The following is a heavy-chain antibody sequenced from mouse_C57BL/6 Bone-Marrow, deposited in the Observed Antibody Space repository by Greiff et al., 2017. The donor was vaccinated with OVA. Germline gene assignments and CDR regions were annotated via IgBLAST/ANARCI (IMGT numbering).Heavy chain of an antibody. Sequence: QVQLKESGPELVKPGASVKISCKASGYAFSSSWMNWVKQRPGKGLEWIGRIYPGDGDTNYNGKFKGKATLTADKSSSTAYMQLSSLTSEDSAVYFCARWDYYYFDYWGQGTTLTVSS. CDR2: IYPGDGDT. D-gene: IGHD1-1*01. CDR3: ARWDYYYFDY. J-gene: IGHJ2*01. CDR1: GYAFSSSW. V-gene: IGHV1-82*01.